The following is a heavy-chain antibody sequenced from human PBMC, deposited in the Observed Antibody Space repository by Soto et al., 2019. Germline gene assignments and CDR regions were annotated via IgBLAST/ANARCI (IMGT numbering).Heavy chain of an antibody. J-gene: IGHJ6*02. CDR1: GDSFTSYW. D-gene: IGHD1-26*01. V-gene: IGHV5-51*01. Sequence: GESLKISCKGSGDSFTSYWIGWVRQMPGKGLEWMGIIYPGDSDTRYSPSFQGQVTISADKSISTAYLQWSSLKASDTAMYYCARLKGSYYTDYYYGMDVWGQGTTVTVSS. CDR3: ARLKGSYYTDYYYGMDV. CDR2: IYPGDSDT.